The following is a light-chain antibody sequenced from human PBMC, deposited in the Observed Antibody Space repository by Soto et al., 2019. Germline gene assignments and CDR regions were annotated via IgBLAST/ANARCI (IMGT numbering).Light chain of an antibody. J-gene: IGKJ1*01. Sequence: EIVLTQSPDTLSSSPGERLTLSCRASQSISDTLAWYQQKPGQDTRLIIYGAYRRDNGFPARFSGSGSGTDLTLTISSLQPEDFAVYYCQQRSNWPWTFGQGTKVDIK. CDR1: QSISDT. CDR3: QQRSNWPWT. CDR2: GAY. V-gene: IGKV3-11*01.